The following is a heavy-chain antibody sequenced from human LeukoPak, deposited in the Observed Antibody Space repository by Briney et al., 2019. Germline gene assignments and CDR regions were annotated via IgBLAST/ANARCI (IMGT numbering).Heavy chain of an antibody. CDR2: INPNSGGT. Sequence: ASVKVSCKASGYTFTGYYMHWVRQAPGQGLEWMGWINPNSGGTNYAQKFQGRVTMTRDTSISTAYMELSRLRSDDTAVYYCARVLTMIGWNNDAFDIWGQGTMVTVSS. D-gene: IGHD3-22*01. J-gene: IGHJ3*02. V-gene: IGHV1-2*02. CDR3: ARVLTMIGWNNDAFDI. CDR1: GYTFTGYY.